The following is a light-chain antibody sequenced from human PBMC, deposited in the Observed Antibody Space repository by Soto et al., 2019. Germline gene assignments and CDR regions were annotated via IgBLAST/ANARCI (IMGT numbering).Light chain of an antibody. V-gene: IGKV3-20*01. CDR3: QQYGSSRIT. CDR2: SAS. J-gene: IGKJ5*01. Sequence: IVLTQSPGTLSLSPGERATLSCRAGQSVSSNYLAWYQQKPGQAPRLLIYSASRGATGFPARFSGSGSGTDFTLTISRLEPGDFAVYYCQQYGSSRITFGQGTRLEIK. CDR1: QSVSSNY.